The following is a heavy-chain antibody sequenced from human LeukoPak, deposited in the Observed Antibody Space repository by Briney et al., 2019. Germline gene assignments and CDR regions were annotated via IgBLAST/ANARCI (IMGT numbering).Heavy chain of an antibody. CDR1: GFTFSSYW. Sequence: GGSLRLSCAASGFTFSSYWMHWVRQAPGKGLVWVSRINSDGSSTSYADSVKGRFTISRDNAKNTLYLQMNSLRAEDTAVYYCARDLLGDSGSYLRHPNGPPFDYWGQGTLVTVSS. CDR3: ARDLLGDSGSYLRHPNGPPFDY. CDR2: INSDGSST. V-gene: IGHV3-74*01. D-gene: IGHD1-26*01. J-gene: IGHJ4*02.